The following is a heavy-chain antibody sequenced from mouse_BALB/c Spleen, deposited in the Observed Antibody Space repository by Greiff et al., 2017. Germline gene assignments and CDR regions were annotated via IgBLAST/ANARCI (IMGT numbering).Heavy chain of an antibody. J-gene: IGHJ4*01. CDR3: ARRYGNLYYAMDY. V-gene: IGHV1S137*01. CDR1: GYTFTDYA. CDR2: ISTYYGDA. D-gene: IGHD2-1*01. Sequence: QVQLQQSGAELVRPGVSVKISCKGSGYTFTDYAMHWVKQSHAKSLEWIGVISTYYGDASYNLKFKGKATMTVDKSSSTAYMELARLTSEDSAIYYCARRYGNLYYAMDYWGQGTSVTVSS.